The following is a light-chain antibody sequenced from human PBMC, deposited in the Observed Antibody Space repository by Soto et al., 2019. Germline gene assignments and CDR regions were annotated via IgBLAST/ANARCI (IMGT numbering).Light chain of an antibody. CDR1: QSVGSY. J-gene: IGKJ1*01. Sequence: EIVLTQSPATLSLSPGERVTLSCRASQSVGSYLAWYQHKPGQAPRLLIYDASNRATGIPARFSGSGSGTDFTLTISSLEPEDFAVFYCQQRYNSWTFGQGTKVEIK. CDR3: QQRYNSWT. V-gene: IGKV3-11*01. CDR2: DAS.